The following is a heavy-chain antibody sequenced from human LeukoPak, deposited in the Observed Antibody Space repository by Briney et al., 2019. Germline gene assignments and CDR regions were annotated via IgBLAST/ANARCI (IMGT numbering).Heavy chain of an antibody. CDR2: INHSGST. CDR1: GGSFSGYY. CDR3: ARGRMYYDILTGYYHYYYYGMDV. Sequence: PSETLSLTCAVSGGSFSGYYWSRIRQPPGKGLEWIGEINHSGSTNYNPSLKSRVTISVDTSKSQFSLKLSSVTAADTAVYYCARGRMYYDILTGYYHYYYYGMDVWGQGTTVTVSS. J-gene: IGHJ6*02. D-gene: IGHD3-9*01. V-gene: IGHV4-34*01.